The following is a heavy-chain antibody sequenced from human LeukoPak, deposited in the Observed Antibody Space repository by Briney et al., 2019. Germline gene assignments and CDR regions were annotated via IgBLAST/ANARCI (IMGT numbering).Heavy chain of an antibody. D-gene: IGHD2-2*01. CDR1: GYTFTSYG. V-gene: IGHV1-18*01. CDR2: ISAYNGNT. CDR3: ARVYCSSTSCYVLYFQH. Sequence: ASVKVSCKDSGYTFTSYGISWVRQAPGQGLEWMGWISAYNGNTNYAQKLQGRVTMTTDTSTSTAYMELRSLRSDDTAVYYCARVYCSSTSCYVLYFQHWGQGTLVTVSS. J-gene: IGHJ1*01.